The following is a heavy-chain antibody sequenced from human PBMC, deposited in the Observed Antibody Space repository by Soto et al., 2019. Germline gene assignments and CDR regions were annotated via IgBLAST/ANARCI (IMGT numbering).Heavy chain of an antibody. CDR1: GFTFDDYA. CDR3: AASRAYDSSDYSGFDYGMDV. D-gene: IGHD3-22*01. V-gene: IGHV3-9*01. Sequence: EVQLVESGGGLVQPGRSLRLSCAASGFTFDDYAMHWVRQVPGKGLQWVSGLSWNGVTIGYAASVKGRFTISRDNAKKSLYLQMNGVSPDDTALYYCAASRAYDSSDYSGFDYGMDVWVLGTTVTVS. J-gene: IGHJ6*02. CDR2: LSWNGVTI.